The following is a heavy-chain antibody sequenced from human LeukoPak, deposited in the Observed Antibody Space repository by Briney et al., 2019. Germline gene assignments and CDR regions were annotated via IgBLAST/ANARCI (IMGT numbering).Heavy chain of an antibody. CDR2: ISSRSGSSI. CDR1: GFTFGDYY. D-gene: IGHD3-10*01. Sequence: PGGSLRLSCAASGFTFGDYYMTWIRQAPGKGLEWVSYISSRSGSSIYYGDSVKGRFTISRDNAKNSLYLQMNSLRAEDTAVYYCARDWLGELFYYYMDVWGKGTTVTVSS. J-gene: IGHJ6*03. CDR3: ARDWLGELFYYYMDV. V-gene: IGHV3-11*01.